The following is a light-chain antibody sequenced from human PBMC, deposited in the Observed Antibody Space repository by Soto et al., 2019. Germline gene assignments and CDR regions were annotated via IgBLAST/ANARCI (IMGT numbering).Light chain of an antibody. CDR3: QSYDSSLHLV. J-gene: IGLJ2*01. Sequence: QSVLTQPPSVSGAPGQRVTISCTGSSSNIGAGYDVHWYQQLPGTAPKLLIYGNSNRPSGVPDRFSGSKSGTSASLAITGLQADDEADYYCQSYDSSLHLVFGGGTKLTLL. CDR2: GNS. V-gene: IGLV1-40*01. CDR1: SSNIGAGYD.